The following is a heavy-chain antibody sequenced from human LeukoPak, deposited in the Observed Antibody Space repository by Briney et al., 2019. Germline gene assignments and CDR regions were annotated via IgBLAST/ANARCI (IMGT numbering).Heavy chain of an antibody. Sequence: ASVKVSRKASGYTFTGYYMHWVRQAPGQGLEWMGWINPNSGGTNYAQKFQGRVTMTRDTSISTAYMELSRLRSDDTAVYYCARIRARRSGWYWFDPWGQGTLVTVSS. CDR1: GYTFTGYY. CDR2: INPNSGGT. J-gene: IGHJ5*02. V-gene: IGHV1-2*02. CDR3: ARIRARRSGWYWFDP. D-gene: IGHD6-19*01.